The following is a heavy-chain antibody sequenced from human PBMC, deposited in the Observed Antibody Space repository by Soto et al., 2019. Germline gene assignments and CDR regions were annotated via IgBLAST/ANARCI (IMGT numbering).Heavy chain of an antibody. CDR2: INPTSGST. J-gene: IGHJ4*02. D-gene: IGHD6-13*01. CDR1: GYTFTNYY. V-gene: IGHV1-46*01. CDR3: ARDLAAGDH. Sequence: QVQLVQSGAEVKKPGASVKVSCKASGYTFTNYYIHWVRQAPGQGLEWMGIINPTSGSTNSAQKFQCRVTLTYDTSTTTVYMELSGLRSEDTAVLYCARDLAAGDHWGQGTLVTVSS.